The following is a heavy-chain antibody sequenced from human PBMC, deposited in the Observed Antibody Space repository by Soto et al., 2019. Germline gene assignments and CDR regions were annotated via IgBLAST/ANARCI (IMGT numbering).Heavy chain of an antibody. V-gene: IGHV4-59*08. CDR1: GVAISYFC. Sequence: QVQLQESGPGLVKPSASLSLTFTAAGVAISYFCWSSVRQPPWMGLEWIGYIYCSGRTNYNPPLKSRVTLSVDTSNNQFSLKPSSVTAADTAVYYGARRYGGGVDYWGQGTLVTVSS. J-gene: IGHJ4*02. CDR2: IYCSGRT. D-gene: IGHD2-15*01. CDR3: ARRYGGGVDY.